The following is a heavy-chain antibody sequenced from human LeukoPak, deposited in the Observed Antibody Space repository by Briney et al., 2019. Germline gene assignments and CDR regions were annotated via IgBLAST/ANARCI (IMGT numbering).Heavy chain of an antibody. Sequence: ASVKVSCKASGYTFTGYYMHWVRQAPGQGLEWMGWINPNSGGTNYAQKFQGRVTMTRDTSFSTVYMELSSLRSDDTAVYYCGRDRGYCGSTSCSYYFDYWGQGTLVTVSS. D-gene: IGHD2-2*01. CDR3: GRDRGYCGSTSCSYYFDY. J-gene: IGHJ4*02. CDR1: GYTFTGYY. CDR2: INPNSGGT. V-gene: IGHV1-2*02.